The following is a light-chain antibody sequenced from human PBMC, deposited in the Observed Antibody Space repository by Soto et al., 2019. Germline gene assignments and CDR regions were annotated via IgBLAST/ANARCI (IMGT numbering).Light chain of an antibody. CDR2: KAS. V-gene: IGKV1-5*03. J-gene: IGKJ1*01. Sequence: DIQMTQSRSTLSGSVGDRVTMTCRDSQTISSWLAWCQQKRGKAPKLLIYKASTLKSGVRSRFSGSGAGTEFTLTISSLQPDDFATYYCQHYNSFSEAFGQGTKVDIK. CDR1: QTISSW. CDR3: QHYNSFSEA.